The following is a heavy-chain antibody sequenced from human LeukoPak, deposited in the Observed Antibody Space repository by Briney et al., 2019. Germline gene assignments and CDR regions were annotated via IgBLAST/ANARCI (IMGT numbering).Heavy chain of an antibody. V-gene: IGHV4-59*11. D-gene: IGHD4-17*01. CDR3: ARDPTTVTKGLDI. CDR2: ISYIGST. CDR1: GGSISTHY. J-gene: IGHJ3*02. Sequence: PSETLSLTCTVSGGSISTHYWSWIRQPPGKGLEWIGYISYIGSTNYNPSLKSRVTISVDTSKNQFSLKLSSVTAADAAVYFCARDPTTVTKGLDIWGQGTMVTVFS.